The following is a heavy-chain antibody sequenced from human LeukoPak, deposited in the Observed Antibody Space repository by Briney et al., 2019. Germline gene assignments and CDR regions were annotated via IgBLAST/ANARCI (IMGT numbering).Heavy chain of an antibody. J-gene: IGHJ4*02. D-gene: IGHD3-9*01. CDR2: IKRDGSEK. Sequence: GGSLRLSCAASGFTFSSYWMSWVRQAPGKGLEWVANIKRDGSEKYYVDSVKGRFTISRDNAKNSLYLQMNSLRAEDTAVYYCARDGELRYFDWLSLGNFDYWGQGTLVTVSS. CDR3: ARDGELRYFDWLSLGNFDY. CDR1: GFTFSSYW. V-gene: IGHV3-7*03.